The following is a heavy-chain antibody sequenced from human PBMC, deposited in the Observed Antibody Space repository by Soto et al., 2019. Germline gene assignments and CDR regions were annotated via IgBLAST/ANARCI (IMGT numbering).Heavy chain of an antibody. Sequence: QVQLQESGPGLVKPSQTLSLTCTVSGGSISRGYYYWSWIRQPPGKGMEWIGYIYYSGSTYYKPSLKRLITTSLGPYKYQFALQLRSVTAADTSAYYGARVGSSLAVRPFDNWGEGTPVNVSS. D-gene: IGHD6-6*01. J-gene: IGHJ4*02. CDR2: IYYSGST. CDR1: GGSISRGYYY. CDR3: ARVGSSLAVRPFDN. V-gene: IGHV4-30-4*01.